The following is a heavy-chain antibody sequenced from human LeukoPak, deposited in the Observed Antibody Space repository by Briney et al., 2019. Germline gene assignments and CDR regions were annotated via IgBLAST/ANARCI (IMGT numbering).Heavy chain of an antibody. D-gene: IGHD1-26*01. CDR3: AKDSGGTYFYYYYMDV. CDR2: ISAGGATI. V-gene: IGHV3-23*01. Sequence: GGSLRLSCAASGFSFSTYAMSWVRQTPGKGLEWVSAISAGGATIYYADSVKGRFTVSRDNSKNTLYLHMSSLRAEDTATYYCAKDSGGTYFYYYYMDVWGKGTTVTVSS. J-gene: IGHJ6*03. CDR1: GFSFSTYA.